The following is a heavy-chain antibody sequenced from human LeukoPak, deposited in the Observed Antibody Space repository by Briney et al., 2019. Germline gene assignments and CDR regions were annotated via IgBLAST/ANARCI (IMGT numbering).Heavy chain of an antibody. D-gene: IGHD1-26*01. Sequence: GGSLRLSCAASGFTFSSYSMNWVRQAPGKGLEWVSSISSSSSYIYYADSVKGRFTISRDNAKNSLYLQMNSLRAEDTAVYYCAGREGGATTQLDSWGQGTLVTVYS. CDR3: AGREGGATTQLDS. J-gene: IGHJ4*02. CDR1: GFTFSSYS. V-gene: IGHV3-21*04. CDR2: ISSSSSYI.